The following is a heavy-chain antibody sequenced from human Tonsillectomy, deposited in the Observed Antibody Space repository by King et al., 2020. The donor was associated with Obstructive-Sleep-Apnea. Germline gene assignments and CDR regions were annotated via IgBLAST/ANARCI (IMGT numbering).Heavy chain of an antibody. Sequence: VQLVESGGGLVQPGGSLRLSCTASGFNFSTYAMNWVRQAPGKGLEWVSTISGSGGTTYYADSVKGRFTISRDNSKNTLYLHMNNLRAEDTAVYHCAKSVSSGTYFDYWGQGTLVTVSS. CDR3: AKSVSSGTYFDY. D-gene: IGHD5/OR15-5a*01. CDR1: GFNFSTYA. V-gene: IGHV3-23*04. CDR2: ISGSGGTT. J-gene: IGHJ4*02.